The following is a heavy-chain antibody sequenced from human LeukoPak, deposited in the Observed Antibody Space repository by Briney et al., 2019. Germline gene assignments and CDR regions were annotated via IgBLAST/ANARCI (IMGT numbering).Heavy chain of an antibody. D-gene: IGHD4-17*01. Sequence: GGSLILSRAASGFTFSGFGMHWVRQAPGKGLEWVTFIRYDGNDKYYADSVKGRFTISRDNSKNTLYLQMNSLRADDTAVYYCAKDSLPGGDQSYWGQGTLVTVSS. CDR2: IRYDGNDK. CDR1: GFTFSGFG. CDR3: AKDSLPGGDQSY. V-gene: IGHV3-30*02. J-gene: IGHJ4*02.